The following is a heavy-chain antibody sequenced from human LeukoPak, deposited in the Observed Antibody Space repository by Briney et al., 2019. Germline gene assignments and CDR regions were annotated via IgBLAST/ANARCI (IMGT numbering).Heavy chain of an antibody. V-gene: IGHV4-4*02. CDR2: VYHSGST. CDR3: GSARWDY. CDR1: GDSISTNHW. D-gene: IGHD5-24*01. J-gene: IGHJ4*02. Sequence: SGTLSLTCAVSGDSISTNHWWSCVRQPPGKGLEWIGEVYHSGSTNYNPSLKSRVTISVDKSKNLCSLMLTSVTAADTAMYDCGSARWDYWGQGTRFTASS.